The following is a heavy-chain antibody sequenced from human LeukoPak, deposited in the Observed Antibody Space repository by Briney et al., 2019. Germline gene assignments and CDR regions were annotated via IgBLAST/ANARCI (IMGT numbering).Heavy chain of an antibody. D-gene: IGHD4-4*01. Sequence: AASVKVSCKASGYTFTSYDINWVRQATGQGLEWMGWMNPNSGNTGCAQKFQGRVTMTRNTSISTAYMELSSLRYEDTAVYYCARVQSKEVYAEYFQHWGQGTLVTVSS. CDR3: ARVQSKEVYAEYFQH. CDR1: GYTFTSYD. CDR2: MNPNSGNT. V-gene: IGHV1-8*01. J-gene: IGHJ1*01.